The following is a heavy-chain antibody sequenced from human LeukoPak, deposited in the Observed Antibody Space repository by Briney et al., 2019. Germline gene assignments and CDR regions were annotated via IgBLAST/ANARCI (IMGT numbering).Heavy chain of an antibody. J-gene: IGHJ4*02. V-gene: IGHV4-39*01. CDR2: MHYSGST. Sequence: PSETLSLTCTVSGGSISSTTYYWGWIRQPPGKGLEWIGSMHYSGSTYYNPSLNSRVTISLDTSKNLFSLRLSSMTAADTAVYYCTGDYGDYVIGHWGQGTLVTVSS. CDR1: GGSISSTTYY. D-gene: IGHD4-17*01. CDR3: TGDYGDYVIGH.